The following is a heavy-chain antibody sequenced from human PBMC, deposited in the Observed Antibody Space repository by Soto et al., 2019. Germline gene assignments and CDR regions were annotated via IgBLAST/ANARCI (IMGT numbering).Heavy chain of an antibody. V-gene: IGHV3-66*01. CDR3: ARGPLRFFGFLEFDP. D-gene: IGHD3-3*01. J-gene: IGHJ5*02. CDR2: IYSGGST. CDR1: GFTVSSNY. Sequence: PGGSLRLSCATSGFTVSSNYMSWVRQAPGKGLEWVSVIYSGGSTYYADSVKGRFTISRDNSKNTLYLQMNSLRAEDTAVYYCARGPLRFFGFLEFDPWGQGTLVTVSS.